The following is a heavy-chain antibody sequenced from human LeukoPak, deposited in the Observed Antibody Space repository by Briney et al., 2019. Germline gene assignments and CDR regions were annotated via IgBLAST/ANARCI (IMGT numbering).Heavy chain of an antibody. CDR1: GFSFSTSS. Sequence: GGSLRLSCAASGFSFSTSSMNWVRQAPGKGLQWISYITSSDASTLYAESVRGRFTISRDDAKNSLYLQINSLRAEDTAMYYCAKSYWEGSRLIDHWGQGTLVTVSP. V-gene: IGHV3-48*04. CDR3: AKSYWEGSRLIDH. D-gene: IGHD1-26*01. CDR2: ITSSDAST. J-gene: IGHJ4*02.